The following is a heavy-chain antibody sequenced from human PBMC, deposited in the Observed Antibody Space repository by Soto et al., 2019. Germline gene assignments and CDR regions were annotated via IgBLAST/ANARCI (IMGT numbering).Heavy chain of an antibody. Sequence: PGGSLRLSCAASGFTFSSYGMHWVRQAPGKGLEWVAVIWYDGSNKYYADSVKGRFTISRDNSKNTLYLQMNSLRAEDTAAYYCARDLSGAPRFDPWGQGTLVTVSS. V-gene: IGHV3-33*01. CDR2: IWYDGSNK. CDR3: ARDLSGAPRFDP. CDR1: GFTFSSYG. D-gene: IGHD3-10*01. J-gene: IGHJ5*02.